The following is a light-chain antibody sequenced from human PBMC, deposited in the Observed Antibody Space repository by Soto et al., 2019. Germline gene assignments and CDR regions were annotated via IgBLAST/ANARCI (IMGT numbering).Light chain of an antibody. J-gene: IGKJ5*01. CDR2: DAS. Sequence: EIVMTQSPATLSVSPGEGATVSCRASQSIFTNLAWYQQKPGQAPRLLIYDASTRATGVPARFSGGGSGTEFTLSISSLQSEDFAVYYCQQYNKWPLITFGQGTRLEI. V-gene: IGKV3-15*01. CDR1: QSIFTN. CDR3: QQYNKWPLIT.